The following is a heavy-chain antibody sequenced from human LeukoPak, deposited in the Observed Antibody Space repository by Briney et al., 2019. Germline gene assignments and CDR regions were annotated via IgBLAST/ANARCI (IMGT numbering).Heavy chain of an antibody. D-gene: IGHD6-19*01. CDR3: ARGGWYYTRSRNWFDP. J-gene: IGHJ5*02. CDR1: GGSISSSNW. Sequence: PSETLSLTCAVSGGSISSSNWWSWVRPPPGKGLEWIGEIYHSGSTNYNPSLKGRVTISVDTSKNQFSLKLSSVTAADTAVYYCARGGWYYTRSRNWFDPWGQGTLVTVSS. V-gene: IGHV4-4*02. CDR2: IYHSGST.